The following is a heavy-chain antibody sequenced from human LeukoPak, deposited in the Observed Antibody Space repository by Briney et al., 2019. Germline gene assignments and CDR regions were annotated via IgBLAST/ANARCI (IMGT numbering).Heavy chain of an antibody. CDR1: GFTFSSYA. Sequence: QSGGSLRLSCAASGFTFSSYAMSWVRQAPGKGLEWVAVIWYDGSNKYYADSVKGRFTISRDNSKNTLYLQMNSLRAEDTAVYYCARDEASTVYYDFWSGYPFDYWGQGTLVTVSS. D-gene: IGHD3-3*01. V-gene: IGHV3-33*08. CDR2: IWYDGSNK. CDR3: ARDEASTVYYDFWSGYPFDY. J-gene: IGHJ4*02.